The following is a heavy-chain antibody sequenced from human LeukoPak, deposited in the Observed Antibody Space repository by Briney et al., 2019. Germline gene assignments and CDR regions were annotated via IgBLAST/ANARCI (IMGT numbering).Heavy chain of an antibody. V-gene: IGHV4-31*03. CDR3: ARGRLGYCSGGSCRPFFDY. CDR2: IYYSGST. Sequence: SETLSLTCTVSGGSISSGGYYWSWIRQHPGKGLEWIGYIYYSGSTYYNPSLKSRVTISVDTSKNQFSLKLSSVTAADTAVYYCARGRLGYCSGGSCRPFFDYWGQGTLVTVSS. J-gene: IGHJ4*02. CDR1: GGSISSGGYY. D-gene: IGHD2-15*01.